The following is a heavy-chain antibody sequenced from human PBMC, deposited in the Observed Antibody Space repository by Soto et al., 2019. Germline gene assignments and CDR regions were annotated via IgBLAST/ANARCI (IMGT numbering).Heavy chain of an antibody. CDR2: ISYDGSNK. D-gene: IGHD6-6*01. J-gene: IGHJ6*02. CDR1: GFTFSSYA. V-gene: IGHV3-30-3*01. Sequence: GGALRRSCADSGFTFSSYAMHWVRQAPGKGLEWVAVISYDGSNKYYADSVKGRFTISRDNSKNTLYLQMNSLRAEDTAVYYCASQDGSIAAPPNYYYYGMDVWGQGTTVTVSS. CDR3: ASQDGSIAAPPNYYYYGMDV.